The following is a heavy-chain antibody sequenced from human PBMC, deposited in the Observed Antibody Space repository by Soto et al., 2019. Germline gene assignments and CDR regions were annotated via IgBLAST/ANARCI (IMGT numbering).Heavy chain of an antibody. Sequence: EVQLVESGGGLVQPGGSLRLSCAASGFTFSSYSMNWVRQAPGKGLEWVSYISSSSSTIYYADSVKGRFTISRDNAKNSLYLQMNSLRAEDTAVYYCARDRSGWKDYEIDYWGQGTLVTVSS. CDR3: ARDRSGWKDYEIDY. CDR1: GFTFSSYS. J-gene: IGHJ4*02. V-gene: IGHV3-48*01. CDR2: ISSSSSTI. D-gene: IGHD4-17*01.